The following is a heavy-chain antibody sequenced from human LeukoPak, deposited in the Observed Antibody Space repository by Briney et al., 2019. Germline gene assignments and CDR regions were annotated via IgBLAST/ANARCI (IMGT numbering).Heavy chain of an antibody. CDR3: AKDSGYNWNDVGAFDI. V-gene: IGHV3-9*01. D-gene: IGHD1-1*01. J-gene: IGHJ3*02. Sequence: GGSLRLSCAASGFTFDDYAMHWVRQAPGKGLEWVSGISWNSGSIGYADSVKGRFTISRDNAKNSLYLQMNSLRAEDTALYYCAKDSGYNWNDVGAFDIWGQGTMVTVSS. CDR1: GFTFDDYA. CDR2: ISWNSGSI.